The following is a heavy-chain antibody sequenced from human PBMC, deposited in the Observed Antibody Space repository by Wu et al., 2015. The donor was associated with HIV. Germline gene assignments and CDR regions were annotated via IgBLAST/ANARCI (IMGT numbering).Heavy chain of an antibody. D-gene: IGHD6-19*01. CDR2: INPNSGGT. V-gene: IGHV1-2*02. CDR1: GYTFTDYY. CDR3: ARDWGVAVAGYQGAFDI. Sequence: QVQLVQSGAEVKKPGASVKVSCKASGYTFTDYYMHWVRQAPGQGLEWMGWINPNSGGTNYAQKFQGRVTMTRDTSISTAYMELTRLRSEDTAVYYCARDWGVAVAGYQGAFDIWGQGTMVTVSS. J-gene: IGHJ3*02.